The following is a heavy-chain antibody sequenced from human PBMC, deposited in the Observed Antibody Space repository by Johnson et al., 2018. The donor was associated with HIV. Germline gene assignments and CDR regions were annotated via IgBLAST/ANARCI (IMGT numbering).Heavy chain of an antibody. J-gene: IGHJ3*02. CDR2: ISYDGSNK. CDR3: AIRDPGGRDAFDI. V-gene: IGHV3-30*03. CDR1: GFTFSSYG. Sequence: QVQLVESGGGVVQPGRSLRLSCAASGFTFSSYGMHWVRQAPCKGLEWVAVISYDGSNKYYADSVKGRFTISRDNSKNTLYLQMNSLRAEDTAVYYCAIRDPGGRDAFDIWGQGTIVTVSS. D-gene: IGHD1-26*01.